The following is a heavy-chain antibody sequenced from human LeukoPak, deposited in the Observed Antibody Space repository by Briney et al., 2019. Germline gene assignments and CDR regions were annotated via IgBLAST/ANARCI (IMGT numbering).Heavy chain of an antibody. CDR1: GYTLTELS. D-gene: IGHD6-19*01. V-gene: IGHV1-24*01. J-gene: IGHJ4*02. CDR3: ATFSSGWFPAFDY. CDR2: FDPEDGET. Sequence: GASVTVSCKVSGYTLTELSMHWVRQAPGKGLEWMGGFDPEDGETIYAQKFQGRVTMTEDTSTDTAYMELSSLRSEDTAVYYCATFSSGWFPAFDYWGQGTLVTVSS.